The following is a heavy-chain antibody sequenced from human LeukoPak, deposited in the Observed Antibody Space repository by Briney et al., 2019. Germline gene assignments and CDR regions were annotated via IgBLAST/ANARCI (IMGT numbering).Heavy chain of an antibody. J-gene: IGHJ4*02. V-gene: IGHV4-39*01. CDR1: GGSISGSPYY. Sequence: KPSETLXLTCSVSGGSISGSPYYWGWIRQPPGKGREWIVNVFHSGNTYYSPSGRSRVTISVELYLSLYSVTAADTAVYYCARLSKYTYVLWGQGTLVTVSS. CDR3: ARLSKYTYVL. D-gene: IGHD5-18*01. CDR2: VFHSGNT.